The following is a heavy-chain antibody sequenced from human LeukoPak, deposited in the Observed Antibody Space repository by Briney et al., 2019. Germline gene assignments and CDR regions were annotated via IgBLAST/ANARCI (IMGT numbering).Heavy chain of an antibody. CDR1: GGSISSGSYY. CDR2: IYASGSTSFRRSHAGGAT. D-gene: IGHD5-12*01. V-gene: IGHV4-61*02. CDR3: ARTSIGYDYYAY. Sequence: SETLSLTCTVSGGSISSGSYYWNWIRQTAGKGLEWIGRIYASGSTSFRRSHAGGATEYNPSLEGRVTISADTSKNQVSLTLSSVTAADTAVYYCARTSIGYDYYAYWGQGTLAIVSS. J-gene: IGHJ4*02.